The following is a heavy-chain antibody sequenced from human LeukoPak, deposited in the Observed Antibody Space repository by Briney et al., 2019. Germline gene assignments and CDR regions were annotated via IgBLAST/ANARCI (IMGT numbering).Heavy chain of an antibody. CDR3: AKDYGAFCFDS. CDR1: GYTFTGYY. D-gene: IGHD4-17*01. V-gene: IGHV1-2*02. CDR2: TIPDSSDT. J-gene: IGHJ4*02. Sequence: ASVKVSCKASGYTFTGYYMHWVRQAPGQGLEWMGWTIPDSSDTNYAQKFQGRVTMTRDTSISTAYMELSGLRSDDTALYYCAKDYGAFCFDSWGQGTLVTVSS.